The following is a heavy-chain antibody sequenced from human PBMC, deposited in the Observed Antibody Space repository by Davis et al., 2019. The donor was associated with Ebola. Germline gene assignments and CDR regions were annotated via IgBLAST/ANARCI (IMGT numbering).Heavy chain of an antibody. Sequence: SETLSLTCTVSGGSISSYYWSWIRQPPGKGLEWIGYIYYSGSTNYNPSLKSRVTISVDTSKNQFSLKLSSVTAADTAVYYCARAPPRYCSSTSCYRVRVFDYWGQGTLVTVSS. V-gene: IGHV4-59*01. CDR2: IYYSGST. D-gene: IGHD2-2*01. CDR3: ARAPPRYCSSTSCYRVRVFDY. J-gene: IGHJ4*02. CDR1: GGSISSYY.